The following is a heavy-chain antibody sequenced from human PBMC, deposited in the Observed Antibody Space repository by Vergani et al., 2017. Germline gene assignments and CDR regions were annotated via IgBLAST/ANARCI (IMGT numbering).Heavy chain of an antibody. CDR1: GGSISSSSYY. D-gene: IGHD6-25*01. CDR3: ARERGYVDYYYGMDV. CDR2: IYTSGST. Sequence: QLQLQESGPGLVKPSETLSLTCTVSGGSISSSSYYWGWIRQPPGKGLEWIGSIYTSGSTNYNPSLKSRVTISVDTSKNQFSLKLSSVTAADTAVYYCARERGYVDYYYGMDVWGQGTTVTVSS. V-gene: IGHV4-39*07. J-gene: IGHJ6*02.